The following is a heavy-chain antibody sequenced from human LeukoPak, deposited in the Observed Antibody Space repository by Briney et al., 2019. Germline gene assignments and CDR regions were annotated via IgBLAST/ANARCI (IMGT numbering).Heavy chain of an antibody. CDR1: GGTFSSYA. J-gene: IGHJ4*02. D-gene: IGHD3-10*01. CDR2: IIPIFGTA. Sequence: ASVKVSCKASGGTFSSYAISWVRQAPGQGLEWMGGIIPIFGTANYAQKFQGRVTITADESTSTAYMELSSLRSEDTAAYYCARRSAAMVRGVIAPDDYWGQGTLVTVSS. V-gene: IGHV1-69*13. CDR3: ARRSAAMVRGVIAPDDY.